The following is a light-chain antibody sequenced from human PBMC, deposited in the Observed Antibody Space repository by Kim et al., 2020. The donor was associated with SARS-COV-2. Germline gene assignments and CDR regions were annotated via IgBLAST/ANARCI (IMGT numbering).Light chain of an antibody. CDR3: QQSYSTLALT. J-gene: IGKJ4*01. CDR2: AAS. CDR1: QSISSY. Sequence: AVGDRVTITCRASQSISSYLNWYQQKPGKAPKLLIYAASSLQSGVPSRFSGSGSGTDFTLTISSLQPEDFATYYCQQSYSTLALTFGGGTKVDIK. V-gene: IGKV1-39*01.